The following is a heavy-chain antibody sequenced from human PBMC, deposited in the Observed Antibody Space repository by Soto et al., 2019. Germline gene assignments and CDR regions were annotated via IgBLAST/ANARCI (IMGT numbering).Heavy chain of an antibody. CDR3: ARRECSGGTCSFDP. D-gene: IGHD2-15*01. V-gene: IGHV4-39*01. J-gene: IGHJ5*02. CDR2: IHYTGST. CDR1: DDSISSSNYY. Sequence: QLQLQESGPGLVKPSETLSLTCSVSDDSISSSNYYRAWIRQTPGKGLEWIGSIHYTGSTYYNPSLKSRVTISVDTSKNQFSLKLTSVSAADTAVYYCARRECSGGTCSFDPWGQGTLVTVSS.